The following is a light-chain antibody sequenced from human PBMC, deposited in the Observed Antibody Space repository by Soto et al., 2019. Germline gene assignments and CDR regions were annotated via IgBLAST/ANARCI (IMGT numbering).Light chain of an antibody. V-gene: IGKV3-15*01. Sequence: EVVMTQSPATLSVSPGERATLSCRASESVSTNLAWYQQKAGQAPRLLIYGASTRATGIPARFSGSGSGTEFTLTISSLQSEDFAVYYCQQYNNWPPITFGQGTRLEIK. CDR3: QQYNNWPPIT. CDR2: GAS. J-gene: IGKJ5*01. CDR1: ESVSTN.